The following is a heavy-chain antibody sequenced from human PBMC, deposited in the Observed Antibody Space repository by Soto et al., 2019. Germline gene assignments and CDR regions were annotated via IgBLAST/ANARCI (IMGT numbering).Heavy chain of an antibody. V-gene: IGHV4-39*01. CDR2: VYYSGNA. J-gene: IGHJ3*01. CDR3: ASVSADIVVVVAATPLAAFDV. CDR1: GGSISSSRYY. D-gene: IGHD2-15*01. Sequence: SETLSLTCTVSGGSISSSRYYWGWIRQPPGKGLEWIGSVYYSGNAYYNPSLKSRVTVSVDTSKKQFSLKLSSVTAADTAVNYCASVSADIVVVVAATPLAAFDVWGQGTMVTVSS.